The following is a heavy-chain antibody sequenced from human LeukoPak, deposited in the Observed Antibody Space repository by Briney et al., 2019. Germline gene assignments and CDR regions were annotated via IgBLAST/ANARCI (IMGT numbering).Heavy chain of an antibody. CDR2: IYHSGST. J-gene: IGHJ5*02. Sequence: SETLSLTCAVSGGSISSSNWWSWVRQPPGKGLEWIGEIYHSGSTIYNPSLKSRVTISVDKSKNQFSLKLSSVTAADTAVYYCARDERVATSHNWFDPWGQGTLVTVSS. D-gene: IGHD5-12*01. CDR3: ARDERVATSHNWFDP. CDR1: GGSISSSNW. V-gene: IGHV4-4*02.